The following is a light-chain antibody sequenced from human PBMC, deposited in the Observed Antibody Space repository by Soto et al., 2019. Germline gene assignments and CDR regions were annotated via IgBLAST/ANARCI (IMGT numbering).Light chain of an antibody. J-gene: IGLJ2*01. CDR1: SSYVGDYNY. V-gene: IGLV2-14*01. CDR3: SAYSSSSTLVV. CDR2: DVS. Sequence: QSVLTQPASVSGSTGQSITISCTGTSSYVGDYNYVSWYLHHTGKAPKLLIFDVSNRPSGISNRFSASKSGNTASLTISGLQAEDEADYYCSAYSSSSTLVVFGGGTKLTVL.